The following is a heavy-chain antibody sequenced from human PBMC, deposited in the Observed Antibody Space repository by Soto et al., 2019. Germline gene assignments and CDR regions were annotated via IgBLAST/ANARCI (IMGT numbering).Heavy chain of an antibody. J-gene: IGHJ4*02. V-gene: IGHV3-48*02. CDR2: ISGSGATK. Sequence: PGGSLRLSCAASGFTFSSHSINWVRQAPGKGLEWVSYISGSGATKYYADSVKGRFTISRDNARNSLYLQMSSLSDEDTAVYYCARAIRGFSYVVDYWGQGTLGTVSS. CDR1: GFTFSSHS. CDR3: ARAIRGFSYVVDY. D-gene: IGHD5-18*01.